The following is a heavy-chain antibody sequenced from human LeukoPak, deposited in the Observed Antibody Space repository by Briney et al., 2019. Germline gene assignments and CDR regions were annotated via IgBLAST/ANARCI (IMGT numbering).Heavy chain of an antibody. V-gene: IGHV1-8*01. CDR1: GYPFTTWE. Sequence: ASVKVSCKTSGYPFTTWEINWVRQAAGQGLEWMGWMNPNSGNTGYAQKFQGRVTMTRNTSISTAYMELSSLRSEDTAVYYCARSVARAGGSHWFDPWGQGTLVTVSS. CDR2: MNPNSGNT. J-gene: IGHJ5*02. CDR3: ARSVARAGGSHWFDP.